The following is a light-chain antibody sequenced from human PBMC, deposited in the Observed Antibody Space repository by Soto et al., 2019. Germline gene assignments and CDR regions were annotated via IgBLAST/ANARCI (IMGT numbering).Light chain of an antibody. V-gene: IGKV3-20*01. CDR1: QSVSSSY. J-gene: IGKJ4*01. CDR2: DAS. CDR3: QHYGYSPA. Sequence: EIVLTQSPGTLSLSPGERATLSCRARQSVSSSYLAWYQQKPGQAPRLLIYDASSRPTGIPDRFSGSGSGTDFTLTISRLEPEDFAVYYCQHYGYSPAFGGGTKVEIK.